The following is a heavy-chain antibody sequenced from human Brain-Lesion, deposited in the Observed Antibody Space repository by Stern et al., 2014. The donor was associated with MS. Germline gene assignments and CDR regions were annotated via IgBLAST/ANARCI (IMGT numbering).Heavy chain of an antibody. Sequence: VQLEESGPGLVKPSGTLSLTCAVSGGSIRSGNWWSWVRQSPGKRLEWIGEMYHSGITNYNPSLESRVSISIDKSKNQFSLKVYSLTAADTAVYYCASNRGSGSFFDSWGQGSLVTVSS. CDR1: GGSIRSGNW. CDR3: ASNRGSGSFFDS. J-gene: IGHJ4*02. CDR2: MYHSGIT. V-gene: IGHV4-4*02. D-gene: IGHD1-26*01.